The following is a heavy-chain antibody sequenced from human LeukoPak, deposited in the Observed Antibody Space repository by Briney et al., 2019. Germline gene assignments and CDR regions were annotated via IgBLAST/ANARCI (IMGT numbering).Heavy chain of an antibody. CDR3: ARRRVRVLMGVKATTYYMDV. Sequence: PSETLSLTCTVSGGSISSYYWSWIRQPPGKGLEWIGYIYYSGSTNYNPSLKSRVTISVDTSKSQFSLKLSSVTAADTAVYYCARRRVRVLMGVKATTYYMDVWGKGTTVTISS. D-gene: IGHD3-10*01. CDR1: GGSISSYY. J-gene: IGHJ6*03. V-gene: IGHV4-59*12. CDR2: IYYSGST.